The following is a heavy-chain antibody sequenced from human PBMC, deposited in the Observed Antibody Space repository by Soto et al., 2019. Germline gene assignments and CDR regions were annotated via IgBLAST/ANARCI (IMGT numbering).Heavy chain of an antibody. J-gene: IGHJ4*02. V-gene: IGHV1-69*12. Sequence: QVQLVQSGAEVKKPGSSVKVSCEASGGTFSSYAISWVRQAPGQGLEWMGGIIPIFGTANYAQKFQGRVTMTADESTSTASMELGSLRSEDTAVYYCASVAITDTLSPSYYFDYWGQGTLVTVSS. CDR2: IIPIFGTA. CDR1: GGTFSSYA. D-gene: IGHD5-18*01. CDR3: ASVAITDTLSPSYYFDY.